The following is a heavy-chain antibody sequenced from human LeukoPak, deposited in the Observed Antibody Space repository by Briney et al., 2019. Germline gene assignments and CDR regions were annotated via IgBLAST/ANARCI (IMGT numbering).Heavy chain of an antibody. Sequence: ASVKVSCKASGYIFTSYYMHWVRQAPGQGLEWMGIINPSGGSTSYAQKFQGRVTMTRDTSTSTVYMELSSLRSEDTAVYYCARGAIWYHYDSSGYRGDYWGQGTLVTVSS. CDR2: INPSGGST. D-gene: IGHD3-22*01. V-gene: IGHV1-46*01. CDR3: ARGAIWYHYDSSGYRGDY. J-gene: IGHJ4*02. CDR1: GYIFTSYY.